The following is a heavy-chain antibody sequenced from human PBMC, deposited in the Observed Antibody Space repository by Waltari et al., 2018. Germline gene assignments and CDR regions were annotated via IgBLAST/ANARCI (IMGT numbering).Heavy chain of an antibody. D-gene: IGHD3-10*01. Sequence: QVQLQESGPGLVKPSQTLSLTCPVSGGSISSGIYYWSWTRQPAGKGLEWIGYIYTSGSTNYNPSLKSRVTISVDTSKNQFSLKLSSVTAADTAVYYCARGSPGEAGFDPWGQGTLVTVSS. CDR3: ARGSPGEAGFDP. CDR2: IYTSGST. CDR1: GGSISSGIYY. J-gene: IGHJ5*02. V-gene: IGHV4-61*09.